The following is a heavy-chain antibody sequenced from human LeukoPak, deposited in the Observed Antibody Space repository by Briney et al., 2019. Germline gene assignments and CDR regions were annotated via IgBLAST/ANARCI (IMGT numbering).Heavy chain of an antibody. J-gene: IGHJ5*02. CDR2: MYYSGST. D-gene: IGHD5-24*01. V-gene: IGHV4-59*01. CDR1: GGSINSYY. Sequence: SETLSLTCTVSGGSINSYYWSWIRQPPGKGLEWIGDMYYSGSTNYNPSPKSRVTISVATSKNQFSLKMSAVTAADTAVYYRARARDGHINNWFDPWGQGTLVTVSS. CDR3: ARARDGHINNWFDP.